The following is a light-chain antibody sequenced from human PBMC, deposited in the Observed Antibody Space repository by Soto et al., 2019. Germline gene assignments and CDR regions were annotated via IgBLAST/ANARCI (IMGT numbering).Light chain of an antibody. V-gene: IGLV2-11*01. CDR1: SSDAGGYNY. CDR2: DVS. CDR3: CSYAGSSTYV. J-gene: IGLJ1*01. Sequence: QSALTQPRSVSGSPGQSVTISCTGTSSDAGGYNYVSWYQQHPGKAPKLMIYDVSKRPSGVPDRFSGSKSGNTAPLTISGFQAENGADYYCCSYAGSSTYVFGTGPKVTGL.